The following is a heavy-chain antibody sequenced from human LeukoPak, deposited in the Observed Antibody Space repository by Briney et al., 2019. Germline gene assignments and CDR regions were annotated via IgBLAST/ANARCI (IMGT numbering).Heavy chain of an antibody. J-gene: IGHJ4*02. CDR1: GFPFSTYS. D-gene: IGHD3-22*01. Sequence: GGSLRLSCAASGFPFSTYSMNWVRQAPGKGLEWVSSISGSSIYIYYADSVKGRFTISRDNAKNSLYLQMNSLRAEDTAVYYCARDPPYYDSSGYYYDYWGQGALVTVSS. V-gene: IGHV3-21*01. CDR3: ARDPPYYDSSGYYYDY. CDR2: ISGSSIYI.